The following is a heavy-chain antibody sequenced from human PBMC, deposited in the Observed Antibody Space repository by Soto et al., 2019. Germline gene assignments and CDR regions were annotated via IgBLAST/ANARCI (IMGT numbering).Heavy chain of an antibody. CDR1: GFTFDDYA. CDR2: LSWNSGRI. J-gene: IGHJ5*01. V-gene: IGHV3-9*01. Sequence: EVPLVESGGGLVQAGKSLRLSCAASGFTFDDYAMDWVRQAPGKGLEWVSSLSWNSGRIGYADSVKGRFSISRDNAKNSLYLQLNSLRPEDTAFYYCTKGPCSDGGCYFDSWGQGTLVTVSS. D-gene: IGHD2-15*01. CDR3: TKGPCSDGGCYFDS.